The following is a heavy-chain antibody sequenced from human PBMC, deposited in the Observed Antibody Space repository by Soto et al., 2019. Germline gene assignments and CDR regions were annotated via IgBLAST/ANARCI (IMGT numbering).Heavy chain of an antibody. J-gene: IGHJ4*02. D-gene: IGHD3-22*01. Sequence: GGSLRLSCAASGFTFSTYAMAWVRQAPGKGLEWVSGVKESGRKKYYVDSVKGRFTISRDNTKNSLNLQMNSLRAEDTAVYYCTRGGFNGYYIYWGQGVLVTVSS. CDR2: VKESGRKK. V-gene: IGHV3-7*04. CDR3: TRGGFNGYYIY. CDR1: GFTFSTYA.